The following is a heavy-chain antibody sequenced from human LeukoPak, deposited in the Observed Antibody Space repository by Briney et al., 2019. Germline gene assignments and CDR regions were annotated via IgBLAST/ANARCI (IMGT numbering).Heavy chain of an antibody. V-gene: IGHV3-11*05. CDR2: ISSSSSYT. CDR1: GFTFSDYY. J-gene: IGHJ4*02. Sequence: GGSLRLSCAASGFTFSDYYMSWIRQAPGKGLEWVSYISSSSSYTDYADSVKGRFTISRDNAKNSLNLQMNSLRAEDTAIYYCARDSGYSGYSDYWGQGTLVTVSS. CDR3: ARDSGYSGYSDY. D-gene: IGHD5-12*01.